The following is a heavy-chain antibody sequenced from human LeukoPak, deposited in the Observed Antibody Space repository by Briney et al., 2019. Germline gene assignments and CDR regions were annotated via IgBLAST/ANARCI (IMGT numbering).Heavy chain of an antibody. CDR1: GYTFTSYA. Sequence: GASVKVSCKASGYTFTSYAMHWVRQAPGQRLEWMGWINAGNGNTKYSQEFQGRVTITRDTSASTAYMELSSLRSEDMAVYYCAKGRGRGYSSGWTPRPFDYWGQGTLVTVSS. V-gene: IGHV1-3*03. CDR3: AKGRGRGYSSGWTPRPFDY. D-gene: IGHD6-19*01. J-gene: IGHJ4*02. CDR2: INAGNGNT.